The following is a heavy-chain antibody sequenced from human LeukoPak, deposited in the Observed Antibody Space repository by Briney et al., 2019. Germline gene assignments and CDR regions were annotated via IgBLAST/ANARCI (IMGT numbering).Heavy chain of an antibody. J-gene: IGHJ6*02. Sequence: GGSLRLSCAASGFTFSSYGMHWVRQAPGKGLEWVAVIWYDGSNKYYADSVKGRFTISRDNSKNTLYLQMNSLRAEDTAVYYCARAGYRSGGSCYSPHYYYYYGMDVWGQGTTVTVSS. CDR3: ARAGYRSGGSCYSPHYYYYYGMDV. D-gene: IGHD2-15*01. V-gene: IGHV3-33*01. CDR2: IWYDGSNK. CDR1: GFTFSSYG.